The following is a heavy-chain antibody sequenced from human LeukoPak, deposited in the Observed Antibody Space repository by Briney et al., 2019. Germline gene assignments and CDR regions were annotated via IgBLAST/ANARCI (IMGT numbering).Heavy chain of an antibody. CDR3: ARDSIVLMVYAMPNWFDP. CDR2: MGAYNGNT. V-gene: IGHV1-18*01. Sequence: ASVKVSCKASGYTFTSYGISWVRQAPGQGLEWMGWMGAYNGNTNYAQKLQGRVTMTTDTSTSTAYMELRSLRSDDTAVYYCARDSIVLMVYAMPNWFDPWGQGTLVTVSS. CDR1: GYTFTSYG. J-gene: IGHJ5*02. D-gene: IGHD2-8*01.